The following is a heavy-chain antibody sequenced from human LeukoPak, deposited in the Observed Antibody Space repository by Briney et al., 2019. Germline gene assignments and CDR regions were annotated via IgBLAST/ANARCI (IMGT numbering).Heavy chain of an antibody. J-gene: IGHJ4*02. CDR2: INPNSGGT. CDR1: GYTFTGYY. CDR3: ARDRTLYSSGWQLDY. V-gene: IGHV1-2*06. D-gene: IGHD6-19*01. Sequence: ASVKVSCKASGYTFTGYYMHWVRQAPGQGLEWMGRINPNSGGTNYAQKFQGRVTMTRDTSISTAYMELSRLRSDDTAVYYCARDRTLYSSGWQLDYWGQGTLVTVSS.